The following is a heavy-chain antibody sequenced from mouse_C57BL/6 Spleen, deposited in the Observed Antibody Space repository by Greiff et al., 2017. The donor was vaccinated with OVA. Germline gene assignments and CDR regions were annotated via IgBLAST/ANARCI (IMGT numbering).Heavy chain of an antibody. Sequence: EVKLVESGGGLVQPGGSLKLSCAASGFTFSDYYMYWVRQTPEKRLEWVAYISNGGGSTYYPDTVKGRFTISRDNAKNTLYLQMSRLKSEDTAMYYCARHLDGYYGFDYWGQGATLTVSS. CDR3: ARHLDGYYGFDY. CDR1: GFTFSDYY. J-gene: IGHJ2*01. V-gene: IGHV5-12*01. CDR2: ISNGGGST. D-gene: IGHD2-3*01.